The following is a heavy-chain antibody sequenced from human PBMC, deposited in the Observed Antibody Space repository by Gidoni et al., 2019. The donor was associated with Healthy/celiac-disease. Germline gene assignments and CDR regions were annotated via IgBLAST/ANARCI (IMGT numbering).Heavy chain of an antibody. Sequence: QVQLVESGGVLVQPWGSLRLSCSASGFPSRSYGTHWVRQAPANGLEWVAFIRYDGSNKYYADSVKGRFTISRDNSKNTLYLQMNSLRAEDTAVYYCAKDVDELLYYYGMDVWGQGTTVTVSS. CDR3: AKDVDELLYYYGMDV. D-gene: IGHD2-15*01. J-gene: IGHJ6*02. CDR1: GFPSRSYG. CDR2: IRYDGSNK. V-gene: IGHV3-30*02.